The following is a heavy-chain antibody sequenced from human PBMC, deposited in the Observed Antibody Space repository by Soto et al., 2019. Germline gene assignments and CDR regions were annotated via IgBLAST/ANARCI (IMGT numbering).Heavy chain of an antibody. J-gene: IGHJ3*02. Sequence: EVQLVESGGGLVQPGGSLRLSCAASGFTFSSYWMYWVCQAPGKGLEWVSHMNNDGSYTIYAESVKGRFTFSTDNAKNTLYLQMNSLRAEDTAVYYCVRGGYMHACDIWGQGTMVTVSS. D-gene: IGHD6-13*01. CDR3: VRGGYMHACDI. CDR1: GFTFSSYW. V-gene: IGHV3-74*01. CDR2: MNNDGSYT.